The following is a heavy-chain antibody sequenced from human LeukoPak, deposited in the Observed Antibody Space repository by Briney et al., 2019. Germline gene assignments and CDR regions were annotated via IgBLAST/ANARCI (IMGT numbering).Heavy chain of an antibody. CDR3: AKEAHPPVTTRFDYFDY. CDR1: GFTFSIYA. D-gene: IGHD4-11*01. J-gene: IGHJ4*02. V-gene: IGHV3-23*01. CDR2: ISGSGGST. Sequence: PGGSLRLSCAASGFTFSIYAMSWVRQAPGKGLEWVSAISGSGGSTYYADSVKGRFTISRDNSKNTLYLQMNSLRAEDTAVYYCAKEAHPPVTTRFDYFDYWGQGTLVTVSS.